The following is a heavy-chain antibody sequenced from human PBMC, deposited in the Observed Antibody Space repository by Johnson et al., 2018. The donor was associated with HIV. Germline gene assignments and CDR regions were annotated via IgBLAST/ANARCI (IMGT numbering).Heavy chain of an antibody. J-gene: IGHJ3*02. D-gene: IGHD6-13*01. CDR1: GFTFNDYY. CDR3: ARDQITAVGNDAFDI. Sequence: VQLVESGGGLVTPGGSLRLSCAASGFTFNDYYLSWIRQAPGKGLEWVSYISSSGSTRYYADSVMGRFTISRDSAKNSLYLQMNSLRAEDTAVYYCARDQITAVGNDAFDIWGQGTMVTVSS. V-gene: IGHV3-11*04. CDR2: ISSSGSTR.